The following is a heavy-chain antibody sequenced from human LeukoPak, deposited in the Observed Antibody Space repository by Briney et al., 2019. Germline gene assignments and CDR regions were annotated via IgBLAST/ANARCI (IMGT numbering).Heavy chain of an antibody. CDR1: GFTFTDYW. Sequence: PGGSLRLSCAASGFTFTDYWMSWVRQAPGKGLEWVANIKRDGSEKYYVDSVKGRFTISRDNAKNSLYLQMNSLRTDDTAVYYCARGRGSWYGVYFDYWGQGTLVSVSS. J-gene: IGHJ4*02. V-gene: IGHV3-7*01. CDR2: IKRDGSEK. CDR3: ARGRGSWYGVYFDY. D-gene: IGHD6-13*01.